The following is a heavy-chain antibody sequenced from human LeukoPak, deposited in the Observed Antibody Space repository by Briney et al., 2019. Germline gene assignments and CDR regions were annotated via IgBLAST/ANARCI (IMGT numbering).Heavy chain of an antibody. CDR3: AKGIGAATAVALDY. V-gene: IGHV3-30*18. D-gene: IGHD6-19*01. Sequence: GGSLRLSCAASGFTFSSFGMHWVRQAPGKGLEWVAVISYDGSNMFYVDSVKGRFTISRDNSKNTLYLQMNSLRPEDTAVYYCAKGIGAATAVALDYWGQGTLVTVSS. CDR2: ISYDGSNM. CDR1: GFTFSSFG. J-gene: IGHJ4*02.